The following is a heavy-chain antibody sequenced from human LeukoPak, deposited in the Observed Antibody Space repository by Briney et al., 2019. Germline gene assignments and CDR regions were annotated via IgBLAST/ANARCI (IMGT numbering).Heavy chain of an antibody. V-gene: IGHV4-59*01. J-gene: IGHJ3*02. D-gene: IGHD2-2*01. CDR3: ARAAPSVIVIVPAARNAFDI. Sequence: SETLSLTCTVSGGSISSYYWSWIRQPPGKGLEWIGNIYYSGSTNYNPSLKSRATISVDTSKNQFSLKLSSVTAADTAVYYCARAAPSVIVIVPAARNAFDIWGQGTMVTVSS. CDR1: GGSISSYY. CDR2: IYYSGST.